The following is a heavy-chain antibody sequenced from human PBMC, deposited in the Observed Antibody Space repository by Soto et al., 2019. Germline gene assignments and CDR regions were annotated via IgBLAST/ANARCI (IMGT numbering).Heavy chain of an antibody. J-gene: IGHJ4*02. Sequence: PGGSLRLSCAASGFTFSNAWMSWVRQAPGKGLERVGRIKSKTDGGTTDYAAPVKGRFTISRDDSKNTLYLQMNSLKTEDTAVYYCTTHSSSAPFDYWGQGTLVTVSS. D-gene: IGHD6-6*01. V-gene: IGHV3-15*01. CDR1: GFTFSNAW. CDR2: IKSKTDGGTT. CDR3: TTHSSSAPFDY.